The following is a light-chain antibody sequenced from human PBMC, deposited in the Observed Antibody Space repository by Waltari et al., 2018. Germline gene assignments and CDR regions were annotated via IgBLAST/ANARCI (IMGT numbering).Light chain of an antibody. J-gene: IGLJ1*01. V-gene: IGLV2-14*03. CDR2: DVT. Sequence: KAPIFSICDVTGRPSGISARFSGSKACNTASLTISGLQADDEADYYCASYTSSSDFVFGSGTTVTV. CDR3: ASYTSSSDFV.